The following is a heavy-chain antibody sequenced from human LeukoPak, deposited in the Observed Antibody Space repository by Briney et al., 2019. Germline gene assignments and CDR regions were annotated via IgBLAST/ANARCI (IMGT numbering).Heavy chain of an antibody. CDR1: GGSFSGYY. V-gene: IGHV4-34*01. CDR3: ARAPYGDYVGVYFGY. D-gene: IGHD4-17*01. CDR2: INHSGST. J-gene: IGHJ4*02. Sequence: PSETLSLTCAVYGGSFSGYYWSWIRQPPGKGLEWIGEINHSGSTNYNPSLKSRVTISVDTSKNQFSLKLSSVTAADTAVYYCARAPYGDYVGVYFGYWGQGTLVTVSS.